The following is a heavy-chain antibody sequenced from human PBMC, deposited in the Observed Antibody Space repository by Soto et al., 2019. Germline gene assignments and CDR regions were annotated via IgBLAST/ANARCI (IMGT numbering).Heavy chain of an antibody. Sequence: LSLTCTVSGGSISSSSYYWGWIRQPPGKGLEWIGSIYYSGSTYYNPSLKSRITISVDTSKNQFSLKLSSVTAADTAVYYCARQQQLVDYWGQGTLVTVSS. CDR2: IYYSGST. V-gene: IGHV4-39*01. CDR1: GGSISSSSYY. CDR3: ARQQQLVDY. J-gene: IGHJ4*02. D-gene: IGHD6-13*01.